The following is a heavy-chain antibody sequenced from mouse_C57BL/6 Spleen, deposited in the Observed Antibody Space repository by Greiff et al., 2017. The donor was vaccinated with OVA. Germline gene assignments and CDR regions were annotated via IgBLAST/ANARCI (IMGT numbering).Heavy chain of an antibody. CDR3: ARDTTVVTTRYFDA. D-gene: IGHD1-1*01. CDR2: IDPSDSYT. Sequence: QVQLQQPGAELVKPGASVKLSCKASGYTFTSYWMQWVKQRPGQGLEWIGEIDPSDSYTNYNQKFKGKATLTVDTSSSTAYMQLSSLTSEDSAVYYCARDTTVVTTRYFDAWGTGTTVTVSS. J-gene: IGHJ1*03. CDR1: GYTFTSYW. V-gene: IGHV1-50*01.